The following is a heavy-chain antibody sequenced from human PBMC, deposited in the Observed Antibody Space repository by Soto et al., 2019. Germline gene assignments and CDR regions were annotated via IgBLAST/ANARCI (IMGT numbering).Heavy chain of an antibody. Sequence: GGSLRLSCAASGSTFRSNGMHWVRQAPGKGLEWVAVISFDGSNEYYADSVKGRFTISRDNSKDTLYLQMSSLRAEDTAVYYCARSMTYFDNWGQGTLVTVSS. CDR2: ISFDGSNE. J-gene: IGHJ4*02. D-gene: IGHD2-21*02. V-gene: IGHV3-30*03. CDR1: GSTFRSNG. CDR3: ARSMTYFDN.